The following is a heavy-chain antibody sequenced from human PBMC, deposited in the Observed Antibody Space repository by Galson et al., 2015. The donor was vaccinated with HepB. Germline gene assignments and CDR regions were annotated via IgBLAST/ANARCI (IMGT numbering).Heavy chain of an antibody. J-gene: IGHJ2*01. Sequence: SVKVSCKASGYTFTSYAMHWVRQAPGQRLEWMGWINAGNGHTKYSQKFQGRVTITRDTSASTAYMELRSLRSDDTAVYYCARADHIHWGSIGEWYFDLWGRGTLVTVSS. CDR3: ARADHIHWGSIGEWYFDL. CDR2: INAGNGHT. V-gene: IGHV1-3*01. CDR1: GYTFTSYA. D-gene: IGHD7-27*01.